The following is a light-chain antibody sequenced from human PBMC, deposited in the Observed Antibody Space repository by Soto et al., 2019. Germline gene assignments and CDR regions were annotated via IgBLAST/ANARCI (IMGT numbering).Light chain of an antibody. Sequence: DIQMTQSPSTLSASVGDGVTIACRANQNVNTWLAWYQKKPGKAPKLLIYDASNLQSGVPSRFSGSGSGTQFTLSISSLQPDDFATYYCQEYNSGWRFGQGTKV. CDR2: DAS. V-gene: IGKV1-5*01. J-gene: IGKJ1*01. CDR1: QNVNTW. CDR3: QEYNSGWR.